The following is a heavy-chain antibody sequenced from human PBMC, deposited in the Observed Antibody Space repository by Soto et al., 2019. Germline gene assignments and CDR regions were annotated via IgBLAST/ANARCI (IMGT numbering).Heavy chain of an antibody. V-gene: IGHV4-34*01. Sequence: LSETLSLTCAVHGGSFSGYYWRWIRQPPGKGLEWIGEINHSGSTNYNPSLKSRVTISVDTSKNQFSLKLSSVTAADTAVYYCARGDLGYCSGGSCFGYYYGMDVWGQGTTVT. CDR3: ARGDLGYCSGGSCFGYYYGMDV. J-gene: IGHJ6*02. CDR2: INHSGST. D-gene: IGHD2-15*01. CDR1: GGSFSGYY.